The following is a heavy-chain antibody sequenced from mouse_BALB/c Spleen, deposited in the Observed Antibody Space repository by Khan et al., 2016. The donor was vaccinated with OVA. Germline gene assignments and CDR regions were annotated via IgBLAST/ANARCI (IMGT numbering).Heavy chain of an antibody. CDR2: ISYSGST. V-gene: IGHV3-2*02. CDR3: ARLFTY. J-gene: IGHJ3*01. CDR1: GYSITSDYA. Sequence: EVQLQESGPGLVKPSQSLSLTRTVTGYSITSDYAWIWIRQFPGNKLEWMGYISYSGSTTYNPSLKSRISITRDTSKNQFFLQLNSVTTEDTATYYCARLFTYWGQGTLVTVSA.